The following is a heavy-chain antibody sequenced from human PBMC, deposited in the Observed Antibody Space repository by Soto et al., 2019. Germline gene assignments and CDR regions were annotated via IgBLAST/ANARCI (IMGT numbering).Heavy chain of an antibody. CDR3: ARESYDFWSGYYHRWDAFDI. D-gene: IGHD3-3*01. J-gene: IGHJ3*02. CDR1: GFTFSDYY. CDR2: ISSSGSTI. V-gene: IGHV3-11*01. Sequence: GGSLRLSCAASGFTFSDYYMSWIRQAPGKGLEWVSYISSSGSTIYYADSVKGRFTISRDNAKNSLYLQMNSLRAEDTAVYYCARESYDFWSGYYHRWDAFDIWGQGTMVTVSS.